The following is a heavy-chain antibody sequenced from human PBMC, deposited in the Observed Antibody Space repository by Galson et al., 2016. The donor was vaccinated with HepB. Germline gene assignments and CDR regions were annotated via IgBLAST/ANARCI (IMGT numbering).Heavy chain of an antibody. J-gene: IGHJ5*02. V-gene: IGHV3-23*01. CDR3: AKWRGGLWTNYYIDH. CDR1: GFTFSDYA. D-gene: IGHD3/OR15-3a*01. Sequence: SLRLSCAAAGFTFSDYAMTWVRQAPGKGLEWLSIIHNDPDVTYYANSVKGRFTISRDNSKNTLYLQMNSLRAEDTAVYYCAKWRGGLWTNYYIDHWGQGTLVTVSS. CDR2: IHNDPDVT.